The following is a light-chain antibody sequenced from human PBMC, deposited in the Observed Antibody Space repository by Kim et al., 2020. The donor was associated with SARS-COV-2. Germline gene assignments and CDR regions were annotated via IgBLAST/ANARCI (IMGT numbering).Light chain of an antibody. V-gene: IGKV3-15*01. Sequence: SPGERATLTCRASQNIRPNIAWYQQKPGQAPRLLIYDASIRATGIPARFSGSGSGTEFTLTISSLQSEDFATYHYQQYNRWLALSFGGGTKVDIK. CDR1: QNIRPN. CDR2: DAS. J-gene: IGKJ4*01. CDR3: QQYNRWLALS.